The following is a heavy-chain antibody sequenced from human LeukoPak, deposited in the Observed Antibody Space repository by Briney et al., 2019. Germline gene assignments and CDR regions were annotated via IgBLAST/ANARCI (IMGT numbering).Heavy chain of an antibody. J-gene: IGHJ5*02. Sequence: GGSLRLSCAASGFTFSSYWMNWVRQAPGKGLEWVANIKQDGSEKKYVDSVKGRFTISRDNAKNPLYLQMNSLRAEDTAVYYCMTASRSSSWPPPTWGQGALVTVSS. CDR3: MTASRSSSWPPPT. V-gene: IGHV3-7*01. CDR2: IKQDGSEK. D-gene: IGHD6-13*01. CDR1: GFTFSSYW.